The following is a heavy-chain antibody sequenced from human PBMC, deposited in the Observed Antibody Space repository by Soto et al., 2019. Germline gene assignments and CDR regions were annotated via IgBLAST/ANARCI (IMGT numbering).Heavy chain of an antibody. D-gene: IGHD1-26*01. CDR1: GFTFSSYS. V-gene: IGHV3-48*02. Sequence: EVQLVESGGGLVQPGGSLRLSCAASGFTFSSYSMNWVRQAPGKGLEWVSYISSSSSTIYYADSVKGRFTISRDNAKNSLYLQMNSLRDEDTAVYYCARVPFRSNGWELQSYYFDYWGQGTLVTVSS. CDR3: ARVPFRSNGWELQSYYFDY. J-gene: IGHJ4*02. CDR2: ISSSSSTI.